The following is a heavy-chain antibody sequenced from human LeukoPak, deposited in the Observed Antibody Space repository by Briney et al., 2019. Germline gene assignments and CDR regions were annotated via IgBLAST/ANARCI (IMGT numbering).Heavy chain of an antibody. V-gene: IGHV1-18*01. Sequence: ASVKVSCKASGYTFTSYGISWVRQAPGQGLAWMGWISAYNGNTNYAQKLQGRVTMTTDTSTSTAYMELRSLRSDDTAVYYCARAARGVVRGVIQDYWGQGTLVTVSS. CDR2: ISAYNGNT. J-gene: IGHJ4*02. CDR1: GYTFTSYG. CDR3: ARAARGVVRGVIQDY. D-gene: IGHD3-10*01.